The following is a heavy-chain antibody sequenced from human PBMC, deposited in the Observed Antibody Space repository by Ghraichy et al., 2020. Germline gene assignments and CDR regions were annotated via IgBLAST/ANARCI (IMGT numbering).Heavy chain of an antibody. CDR3: VRGPHFDSSGPFYFDS. CDR2: IYYSGNT. Sequence: SETLSLTCTVSGGSTSSPAFYWGWVRQSPSEGLEWIGNIYYSGNTYSNPSLKSRVTMSLDTAQNQFSLRLSSLTAADTAVYYCVRGPHFDSSGPFYFDSWGQGLQVSVSS. CDR1: GGSTSSPAFY. V-gene: IGHV4-39*07. J-gene: IGHJ4*02. D-gene: IGHD3-22*01.